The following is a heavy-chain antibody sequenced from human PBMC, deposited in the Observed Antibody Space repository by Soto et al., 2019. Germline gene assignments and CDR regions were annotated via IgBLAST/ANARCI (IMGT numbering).Heavy chain of an antibody. CDR1: GDSVASDSAA. J-gene: IGHJ6*03. D-gene: IGHD3-10*01. Sequence: SQTLSLTCAISGDSVASDSAAWHWIRQSPSRGLEWLGRTYYRSKWYNDYAVSVKSRITINPDTSKNQFSLQMNSLRAEDTAVYYCARFRRYGSGSYYNGPPLGMDVWGKGTTVTVSS. CDR3: ARFRRYGSGSYYNGPPLGMDV. V-gene: IGHV6-1*01. CDR2: TYYRSKWYN.